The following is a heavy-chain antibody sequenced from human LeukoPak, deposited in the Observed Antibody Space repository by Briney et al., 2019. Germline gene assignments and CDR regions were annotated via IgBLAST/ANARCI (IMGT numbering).Heavy chain of an antibody. CDR2: IPDSGST. D-gene: IGHD1-26*01. Sequence: SETLSLTCVVYGGSFSGYFWTWIRQPPGKGLEWIGEIPDSGSTSYNPSLKSRVTMSIDASKSQFSLKVTSVTAADTAIYYCVQGSQGARLRYWGQGTQATVSS. J-gene: IGHJ4*02. V-gene: IGHV4-34*01. CDR1: GGSFSGYF. CDR3: VQGSQGARLRY.